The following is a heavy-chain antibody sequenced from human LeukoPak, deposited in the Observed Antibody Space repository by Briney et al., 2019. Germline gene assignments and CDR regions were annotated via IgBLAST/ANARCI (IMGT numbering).Heavy chain of an antibody. CDR2: ISYDGSNK. CDR3: ARPIMVRGLRGYYFDY. V-gene: IGHV3-30*04. D-gene: IGHD3-10*01. Sequence: PGGSLRLSCAASGFTFSSYAMHWVRQAPGKGLEWVAVISYDGSNKYYADSVKGRFTISRDNAKNSLYLQMNSLRAEDTAVYYCARPIMVRGLRGYYFDYWGQGTLVTVSS. CDR1: GFTFSSYA. J-gene: IGHJ4*02.